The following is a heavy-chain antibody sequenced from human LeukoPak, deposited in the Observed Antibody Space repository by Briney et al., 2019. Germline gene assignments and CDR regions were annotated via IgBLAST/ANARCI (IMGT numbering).Heavy chain of an antibody. J-gene: IGHJ4*02. V-gene: IGHV1-69*04. CDR3: ARDSRSGSHRPLY. CDR1: GGTFSSYA. Sequence: SVKVSCKASGGTFSSYAISWVRQAPGQGLEWMGRIIPILGIANYAQKFQGRVTITADESTSTAYMELRSLRSDDTAVYYCARDSRSGSHRPLYWGQGTLVTVSS. CDR2: IIPILGIA. D-gene: IGHD1-26*01.